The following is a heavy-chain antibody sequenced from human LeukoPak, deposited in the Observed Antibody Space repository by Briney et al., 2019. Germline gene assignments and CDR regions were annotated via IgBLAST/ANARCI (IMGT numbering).Heavy chain of an antibody. CDR2: IIPIFGTA. J-gene: IGHJ4*02. CDR3: TRVGLGYCSSTSCYFDY. Sequence: SVKVSCKASGGTFSSYAISWVRQAPGQGLEWMGGIIPIFGTADYAQKFQGRVTITADESTSTAYMELSSLRSEDTAVYYCTRVGLGYCSSTSCYFDYWGQGTLVTVSS. CDR1: GGTFSSYA. D-gene: IGHD2-2*01. V-gene: IGHV1-69*13.